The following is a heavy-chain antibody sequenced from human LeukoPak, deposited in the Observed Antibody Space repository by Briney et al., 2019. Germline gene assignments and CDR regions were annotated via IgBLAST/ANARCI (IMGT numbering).Heavy chain of an antibody. D-gene: IGHD3-3*01. CDR3: ARDPSYYDFWSGYSSGYFDY. Sequence: GGSLRLSCAASGFTFSSYAMSWVRQAPGKGLEWVSAISGSGGSTYYADSVKGRFTISRDNSKNTLYLQVDSLRAEDTAVYYCARDPSYYDFWSGYSSGYFDYWGQGTLVTVSS. V-gene: IGHV3-23*01. CDR1: GFTFSSYA. CDR2: ISGSGGST. J-gene: IGHJ4*02.